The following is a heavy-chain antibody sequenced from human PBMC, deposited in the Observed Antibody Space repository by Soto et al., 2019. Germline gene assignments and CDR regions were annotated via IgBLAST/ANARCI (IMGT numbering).Heavy chain of an antibody. V-gene: IGHV3-9*01. J-gene: IGHJ4*02. CDR2: ISWNSGSI. D-gene: IGHD3-22*01. CDR1: VFTFDDYA. CDR3: AKATTEYYYDSSGNFDY. Sequence: SLRLSCAASVFTFDDYAMHWVRQAPGKGLEWVSGISWNSGSIGYADSLKGRFTISRDNAKNSLYLQMNSLRAEDTALYYCAKATTEYYYDSSGNFDYWGQGTLVTVSS.